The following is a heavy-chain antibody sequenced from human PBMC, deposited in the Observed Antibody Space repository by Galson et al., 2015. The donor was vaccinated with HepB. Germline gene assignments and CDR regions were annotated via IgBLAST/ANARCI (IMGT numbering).Heavy chain of an antibody. D-gene: IGHD5-18*01. J-gene: IGHJ4*02. CDR3: ARDSGPQDVDTAMVKFDY. Sequence: CAISGDSVSSNSAAWNWIRQSPSRGLEWLGRTYYRSKWYNGYAESVKSRININPDTSKNQFSLQLNSVTPEDTAVYYCARDSGPQDVDTAMVKFDYWGQGSLVTVSS. CDR2: TYYRSKWYN. V-gene: IGHV6-1*01. CDR1: GDSVSSNSAA.